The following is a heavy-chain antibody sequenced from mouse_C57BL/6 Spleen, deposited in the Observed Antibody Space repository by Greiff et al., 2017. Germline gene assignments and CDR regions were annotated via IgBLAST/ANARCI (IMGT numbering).Heavy chain of an antibody. J-gene: IGHJ4*01. V-gene: IGHV2-5*01. CDR2: IWRGGST. D-gene: IGHD1-1*01. CDR1: GFSLTSYG. CDR3: ALYYYGSSYDAMDY. Sequence: QVQLQQSGPGLVQPSQSLSITCTVSGFSLTSYGVHWVRQSPGKGLEWLGVIWRGGSTDYNAAFMSRLSITTDNSKSQVFFKMNSLQADDTAIYYCALYYYGSSYDAMDYWGQGTSVTVSS.